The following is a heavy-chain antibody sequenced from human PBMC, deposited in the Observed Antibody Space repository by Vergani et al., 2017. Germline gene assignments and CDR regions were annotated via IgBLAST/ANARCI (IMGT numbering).Heavy chain of an antibody. CDR3: ASTGGNSDPEKPMDV. J-gene: IGHJ6*02. V-gene: IGHV3-66*02. Sequence: EVQLVESGGGLVQPGGSLRLSCAASGFTVSSNYMSWVRQAPGKGLEWVSVIYSGGSTYYADSVKGRFTISRDNSKNTLYLQMNSLRAEDTAVCYCASTGGNSDPEKPMDVWGQGTTVTVSS. CDR2: IYSGGST. D-gene: IGHD4-23*01. CDR1: GFTVSSNY.